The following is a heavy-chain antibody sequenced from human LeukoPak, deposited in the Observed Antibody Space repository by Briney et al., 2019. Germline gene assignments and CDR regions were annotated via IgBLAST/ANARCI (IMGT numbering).Heavy chain of an antibody. D-gene: IGHD3-22*01. Sequence: GASVKVSCKAFGGTFSSYAISWVRQAPGQGLEWMGGIIPIFGTANYAQKFQGRVTITTDESTSTAYMELSSLRSEDTAVYYCATGDYYDSSGYYYDYWGQGTLVTVSS. CDR2: IIPIFGTA. V-gene: IGHV1-69*05. CDR1: GGTFSSYA. CDR3: ATGDYYDSSGYYYDY. J-gene: IGHJ4*02.